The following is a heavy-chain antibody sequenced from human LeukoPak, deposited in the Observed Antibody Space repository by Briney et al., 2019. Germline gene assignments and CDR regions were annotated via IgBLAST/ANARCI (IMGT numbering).Heavy chain of an antibody. Sequence: GGSLRLSCTASGFNFGDYVMSWVRQAPGKGLEWVGLIRSKAFGGTTEYAASVTGRFTISRDDSKSIAYLQMNSLRAEDTAVYYCAKEMGATNYFEYWGQGTLVTVSS. J-gene: IGHJ4*02. CDR3: AKEMGATNYFEY. CDR1: GFNFGDYV. CDR2: IRSKAFGGTT. D-gene: IGHD1-26*01. V-gene: IGHV3-49*04.